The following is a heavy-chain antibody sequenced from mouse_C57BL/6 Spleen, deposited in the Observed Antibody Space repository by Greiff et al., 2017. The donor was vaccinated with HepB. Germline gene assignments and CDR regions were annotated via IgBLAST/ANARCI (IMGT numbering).Heavy chain of an antibody. CDR3: ARGDSSGRFAY. J-gene: IGHJ3*01. CDR2: ISYDGSN. CDR1: GYSITSGYY. D-gene: IGHD3-2*02. V-gene: IGHV3-6*01. Sequence: EVKLQESGPGLVKPSQSLSLTCSVTGYSITSGYYWNWIRQFPGNKLEWMGYISYDGSNNYNPSLKNRISITRDTSKNQFFLKLNSVTTEDTATYYCARGDSSGRFAYWGQGTLVTVSA.